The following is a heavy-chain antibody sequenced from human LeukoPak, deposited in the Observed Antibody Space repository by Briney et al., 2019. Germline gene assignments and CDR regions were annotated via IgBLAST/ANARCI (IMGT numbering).Heavy chain of an antibody. V-gene: IGHV1-2*02. J-gene: IGHJ4*02. D-gene: IGHD3-16*01. Sequence: ASVKVSCKTSGYRFTDDYMHWVRRGPGQGLEWMGWINPDSGFTNYAPKFQGRVIMTRDTSISTAYMEVRRLRYDDTAMYYCAPTSEAYTSNWSVWGQGTLVTVSP. CDR2: INPDSGFT. CDR1: GYRFTDDY. CDR3: APTSEAYTSNWSV.